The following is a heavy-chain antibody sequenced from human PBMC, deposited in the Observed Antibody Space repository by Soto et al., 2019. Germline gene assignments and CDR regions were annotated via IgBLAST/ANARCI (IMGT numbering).Heavy chain of an antibody. J-gene: IGHJ5*02. CDR3: ARHSDCSGGSCYSSYFAVGNWFDP. Sequence: SETLSLTCTVSGGSISSNKYYWGWIRQPPGKGLEWIGSIYYSGSTYYNPSLKSRATISVDTSKNQFSLKLSSVTAADTAVYYCARHSDCSGGSCYSSYFAVGNWFDPWGQGTLVTVSS. CDR1: GGSISSNKYY. CDR2: IYYSGST. D-gene: IGHD2-15*01. V-gene: IGHV4-39*01.